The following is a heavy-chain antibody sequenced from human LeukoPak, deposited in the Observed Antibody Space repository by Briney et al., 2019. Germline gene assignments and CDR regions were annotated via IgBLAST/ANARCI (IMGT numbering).Heavy chain of an antibody. CDR3: ARDRSTERYYDSSGSLDY. J-gene: IGHJ4*02. V-gene: IGHV3-66*01. Sequence: PGGSLRLSCAASGFTVSSNYMSWVRQAPGKGLEWVSVIYSGGSTYYADSVKGRFTISRDNSKNTLYLQMNSLRAEDTAVYYCARDRSTERYYDSSGSLDYWGQGTLVTVSS. CDR2: IYSGGST. CDR1: GFTVSSNY. D-gene: IGHD3-22*01.